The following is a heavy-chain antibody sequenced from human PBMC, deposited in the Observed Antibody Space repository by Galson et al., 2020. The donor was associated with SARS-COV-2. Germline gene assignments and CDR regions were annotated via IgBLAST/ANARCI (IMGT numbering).Heavy chain of an antibody. CDR1: GGSFSGYS. J-gene: IGHJ4*02. Sequence: SETLSLTRAVYGGSFSGYSWSWTRQPTGKGLAWIGEINHSGSTNYNTSLKSRVTITVDTSKNPFSQKLSTVTAADTSVYYCARGRDKGGSSWSPGVDYWGQGTLVTVSS. V-gene: IGHV4-34*01. D-gene: IGHD6-13*01. CDR3: ARGRDKGGSSWSPGVDY. CDR2: INHSGST.